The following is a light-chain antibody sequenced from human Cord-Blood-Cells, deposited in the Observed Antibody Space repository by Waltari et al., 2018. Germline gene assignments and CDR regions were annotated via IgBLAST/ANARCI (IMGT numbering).Light chain of an antibody. Sequence: DIQMTESPSSLSASVGDRVTITCQASQDISNYLNWYQQKPGKGPKLLIYDASNLETGVPSRCSGNGSGTDFTFTISSLQPEDIATYYCQQYDNLPITFGQGTRLEIK. CDR3: QQYDNLPIT. CDR2: DAS. CDR1: QDISNY. V-gene: IGKV1-33*01. J-gene: IGKJ5*01.